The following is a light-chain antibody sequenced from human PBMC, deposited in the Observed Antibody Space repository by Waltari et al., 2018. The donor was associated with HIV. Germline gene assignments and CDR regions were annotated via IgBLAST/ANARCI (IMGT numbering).Light chain of an antibody. V-gene: IGKV5-2*01. CDR1: EDIDDN. Sequence: ETTLTQSSELMSATPGDKVKISCKASEDIDDNLNWYQQKPGKAAVLIMLEATTLLPGIPPRFSGSGYGTDFTLTINYIESEDSAYYFCLQHYNYPYTFGQGTKLEIK. CDR2: EAT. J-gene: IGKJ2*01. CDR3: LQHYNYPYT.